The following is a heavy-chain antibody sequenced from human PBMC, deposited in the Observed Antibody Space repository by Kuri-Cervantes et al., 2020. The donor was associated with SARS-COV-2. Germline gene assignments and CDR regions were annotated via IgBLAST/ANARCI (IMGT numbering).Heavy chain of an antibody. CDR1: GNTFTSYY. D-gene: IGHD4-17*01. Sequence: APVKVSWEAGGNTFTSYYMHWVRQAPGQGLEWMGIINPSGGSTSYAQKFQGRVTMTRDTSTSTVYMELSSLRSEDTAVYYCARSPSNGDYDGWFDYWGQGTLVTVSS. CDR3: ARSPSNGDYDGWFDY. J-gene: IGHJ4*02. CDR2: INPSGGST. V-gene: IGHV1-46*01.